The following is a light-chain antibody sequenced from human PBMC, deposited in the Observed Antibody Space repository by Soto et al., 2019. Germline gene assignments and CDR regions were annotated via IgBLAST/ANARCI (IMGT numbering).Light chain of an antibody. CDR2: DVS. V-gene: IGLV2-14*01. J-gene: IGLJ2*01. Sequence: QSVLTQPASVSGSPGQSITISCTGTSSDVGGYNYVSWYQQHPGKAPKLMIYDVSNRPSGVSNRFSGSKSGNTASLTISGLQDEDEADYYCSSYTSSSPLVVFGGGTKVTVL. CDR1: SSDVGGYNY. CDR3: SSYTSSSPLVV.